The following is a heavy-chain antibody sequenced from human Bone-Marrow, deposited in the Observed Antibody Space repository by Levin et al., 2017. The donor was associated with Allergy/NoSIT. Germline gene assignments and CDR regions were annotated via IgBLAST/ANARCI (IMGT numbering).Heavy chain of an antibody. Sequence: MAGGSLRLSCSVSGGYISSYYWSWIRQPPGKGLEWIAYIYHSGSTNYNPSLKSRVTISVDRSKKQFSLKLNSVTAADTAVYYCAGGVGTTHVQHWGQGTLVTVSS. CDR3: AGGVGTTHVQH. V-gene: IGHV4-59*01. D-gene: IGHD3-16*01. CDR2: IYHSGST. J-gene: IGHJ1*01. CDR1: GGYISSYY.